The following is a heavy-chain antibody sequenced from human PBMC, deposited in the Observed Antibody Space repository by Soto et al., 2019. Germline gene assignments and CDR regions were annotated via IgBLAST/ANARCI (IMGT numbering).Heavy chain of an antibody. V-gene: IGHV4-59*08. CDR2: IYYSGST. CDR3: ARQLTFNWFDT. CDR1: GGSITSENW. J-gene: IGHJ5*02. Sequence: SSETLSLTCTVSGGSITSENWWSWVRQPPGKELQWIGYIYYSGSTNYNPSLKSRVTISVDTSKNQFSLKLSSVTAADTAVYYCARQLTFNWFDTWGRGTLVTV.